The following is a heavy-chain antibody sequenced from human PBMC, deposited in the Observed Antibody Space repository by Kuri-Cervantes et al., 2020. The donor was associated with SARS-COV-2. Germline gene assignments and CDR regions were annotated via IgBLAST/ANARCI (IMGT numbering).Heavy chain of an antibody. D-gene: IGHD2-21*01. J-gene: IGHJ4*02. CDR3: ARLFLWPGFFLAPFDY. CDR2: IYPGDSDT. V-gene: IGHV5-51*01. CDR1: GYSFTSYW. Sequence: GESLKISWKGSGYSFTSYWIGWVRQMPGKGLEWMGIIYPGDSDTRYSPSFQGQVTISADKSISTAYLQWSSLKASDTAMYYCARLFLWPGFFLAPFDYWGQGTLVTVSS.